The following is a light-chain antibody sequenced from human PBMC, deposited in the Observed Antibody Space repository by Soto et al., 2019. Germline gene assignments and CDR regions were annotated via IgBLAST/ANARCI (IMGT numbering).Light chain of an antibody. J-gene: IGKJ1*01. V-gene: IGKV3-15*01. Sequence: EIVMTQTPGALSVSLGARATPSCRASQSIRSNLAWYQQKPGQGPRLLIYGASSRATGIPARFTGSGSGTEFTLTINSLQSEDVATYYCLQYNNWPGWTFGQGTKVDIK. CDR2: GAS. CDR1: QSIRSN. CDR3: LQYNNWPGWT.